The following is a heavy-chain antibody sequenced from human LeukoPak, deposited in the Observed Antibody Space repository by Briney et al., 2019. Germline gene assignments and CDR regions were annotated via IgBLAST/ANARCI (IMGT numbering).Heavy chain of an antibody. V-gene: IGHV3-23*01. CDR3: AKGSSAGRPYYFDY. CDR2: ISHTSEYT. Sequence: GGSLRLSCAASGFTVRSNYMSWVRQAPGKGLEWVPAISHTSEYTYHADSVKGRFTISRDNSKNTLYLQMNSLRAEDTAMYYCAKGSSAGRPYYFDYWGQGTLVTVSS. CDR1: GFTVRSNY. D-gene: IGHD3-10*01. J-gene: IGHJ4*02.